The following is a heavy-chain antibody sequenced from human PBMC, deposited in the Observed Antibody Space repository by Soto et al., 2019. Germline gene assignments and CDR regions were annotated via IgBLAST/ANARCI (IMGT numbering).Heavy chain of an antibody. J-gene: IGHJ4*02. Sequence: QVQPVQSGAEVQKPGASVKVSCKTSGYTFNDFGITWVRQAPGLGLEWLGWIYSKAGTINFAPKFQGRVIMTTDTTPRTAYMELTSLTFDGTGVYFCARDIGFDMDYWGQATLVTVS. CDR3: ARDIGFDMDY. CDR2: IYSKAGTI. V-gene: IGHV1-18*01. CDR1: GYTFNDFG. D-gene: IGHD5-12*01.